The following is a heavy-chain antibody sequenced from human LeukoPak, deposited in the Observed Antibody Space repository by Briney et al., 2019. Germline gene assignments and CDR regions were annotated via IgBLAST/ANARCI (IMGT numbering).Heavy chain of an antibody. J-gene: IGHJ4*02. D-gene: IGHD3-10*01. V-gene: IGHV1-2*02. CDR1: GYTFTGYY. Sequence: ASVKVSCKVSGYTFTGYYMHWVRQAPGQGLEWMGWINPNSGGTNYARKFQGRVTMTRDTSISTAYMELIRLRSDDTAVYYCARDLDGSGSSDWGQGTLVTVSS. CDR3: ARDLDGSGSSD. CDR2: INPNSGGT.